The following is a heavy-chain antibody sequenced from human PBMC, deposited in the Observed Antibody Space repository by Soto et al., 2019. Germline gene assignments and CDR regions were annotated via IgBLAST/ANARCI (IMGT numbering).Heavy chain of an antibody. CDR2: IIPIFGTA. V-gene: IGHV1-69*13. CDR1: GGTFSSYA. Sequence: SVKVSCKASGGTFSSYAISWVRQAPGQGLEWMGGIIPIFGTANYAQKFQGRVTITADESTSTAYMELSSLRSEDTAVYYCARDSGYSYGRYYFDYWGQGTLVTVSS. J-gene: IGHJ4*02. CDR3: ARDSGYSYGRYYFDY. D-gene: IGHD5-18*01.